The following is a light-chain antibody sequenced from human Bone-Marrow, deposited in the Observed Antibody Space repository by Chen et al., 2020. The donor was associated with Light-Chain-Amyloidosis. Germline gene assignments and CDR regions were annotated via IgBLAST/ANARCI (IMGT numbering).Light chain of an antibody. CDR1: DLPTKY. V-gene: IGLV3-25*03. Sequence: SYELTQPPSVSVSPGQTARITCSGDDLPTKYAYWYQQKPGQAPVLVIHRDTEMPSGISERFSGSRSGTTATLTISGVQAEDEADYHCQSADSSGTYEVIFGGGTKLTVL. J-gene: IGLJ2*01. CDR3: QSADSSGTYEVI. CDR2: RDT.